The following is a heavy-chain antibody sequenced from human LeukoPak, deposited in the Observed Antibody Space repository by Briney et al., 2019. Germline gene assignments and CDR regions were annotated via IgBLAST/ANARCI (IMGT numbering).Heavy chain of an antibody. D-gene: IGHD2-15*01. V-gene: IGHV1-2*02. CDR3: ARGHCSGGSCFPYCYYGMDV. CDR2: INPNSGGT. Sequence: GASVKVSCKASGYTFTGYYMHWVRQAPGQGLEWMGWINPNSGGTNYAQKFQGRVTMTRDTSISTAYMELSRLRSDDTAVYYCARGHCSGGSCFPYCYYGMDVWGQGTTVTVSS. CDR1: GYTFTGYY. J-gene: IGHJ6*02.